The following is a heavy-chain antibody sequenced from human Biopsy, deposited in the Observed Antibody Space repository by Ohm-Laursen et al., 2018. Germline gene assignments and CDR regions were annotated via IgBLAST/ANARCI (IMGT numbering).Heavy chain of an antibody. CDR2: ITNTGRTV. J-gene: IGHJ3*01. Sequence: SLRLSCTASGFTFSDYYMNWIRQAPGKGLEWVSFITNTGRTVYADSVKGRFTISRDNADNSLHLQMKSLRAEDTAAYYCARGDDGRYLGDTFDLWGQGRMVTVSS. D-gene: IGHD1-26*01. CDR1: GFTFSDYY. CDR3: ARGDDGRYLGDTFDL. V-gene: IGHV3-11*01.